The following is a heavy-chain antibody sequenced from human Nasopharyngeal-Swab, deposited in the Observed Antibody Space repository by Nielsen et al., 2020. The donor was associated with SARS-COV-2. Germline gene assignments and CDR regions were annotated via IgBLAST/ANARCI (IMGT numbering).Heavy chain of an antibody. CDR1: GFTFSSYS. CDR3: ARTAAASENGMDV. J-gene: IGHJ6*02. V-gene: IGHV3-21*01. Sequence: GGSLRLSCAASGFTFSSYSMNWVRQAPGKGLEWVSSISSSSSYIYYADSVKGRFTISRDNAKNSLYLQMNSLRAEDTAVNYCARTAAASENGMDVWGQGTTVTVSS. D-gene: IGHD2-2*01. CDR2: ISSSSSYI.